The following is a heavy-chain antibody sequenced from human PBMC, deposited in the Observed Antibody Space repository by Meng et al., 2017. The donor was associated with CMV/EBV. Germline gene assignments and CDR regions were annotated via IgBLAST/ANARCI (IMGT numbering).Heavy chain of an antibody. D-gene: IGHD5-24*01. J-gene: IGHJ4*02. Sequence: QGQAGRPGAEVKKPGSSVEVSGKASGGTFSSYAISWVRQAPGQGLEWMGGIIPIFGTANYAQKFQGRVTITADESTSTAYMELSSLRSEDTAVYYCARGVIEMATRVGLRYWGQGTLVTVSS. CDR1: GGTFSSYA. V-gene: IGHV1-69*12. CDR2: IIPIFGTA. CDR3: ARGVIEMATRVGLRY.